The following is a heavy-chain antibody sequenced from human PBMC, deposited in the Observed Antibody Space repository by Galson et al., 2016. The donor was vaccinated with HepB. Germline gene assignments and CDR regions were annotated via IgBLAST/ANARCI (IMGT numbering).Heavy chain of an antibody. V-gene: IGHV1-46*01. Sequence: SVKVSCKASGYTFTSYYMHWVRQAPGQGLEWMGIINPSGGSTSYAQKFQGRVTMTRDTSTSTVYMELSSRRSEDTAVYYCAREAAQAAFDIWGQGTMVTVSS. CDR2: INPSGGST. D-gene: IGHD6-25*01. CDR3: AREAAQAAFDI. J-gene: IGHJ3*02. CDR1: GYTFTSYY.